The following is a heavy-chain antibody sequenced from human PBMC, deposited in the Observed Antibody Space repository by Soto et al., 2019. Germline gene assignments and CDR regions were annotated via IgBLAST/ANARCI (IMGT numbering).Heavy chain of an antibody. J-gene: IGHJ6*02. CDR2: IIPIFDTT. V-gene: IGHV1-69*01. D-gene: IGHD6-13*01. CDR1: GGSFSSYA. CDR3: ARILGHSTTWYLNAMDV. Sequence: QVQLVQSGAEVKKPGSSVKVSCKASGGSFSSYAISWVRQTPGQGLEWMGGIIPIFDTTNYAQKFQGRVTITADESTSTAYMELSSLRSEGTAVYYCARILGHSTTWYLNAMDVWGQGTTVTVSS.